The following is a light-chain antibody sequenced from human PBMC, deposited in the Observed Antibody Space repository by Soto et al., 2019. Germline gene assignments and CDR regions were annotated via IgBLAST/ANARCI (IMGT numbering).Light chain of an antibody. CDR2: DAS. CDR1: QSVSSY. J-gene: IGKJ3*01. V-gene: IGKV3-11*01. Sequence: EIVLTQSPATLSLSPGERATLSCRASQSVSSYLAWYQQKPGQAPRLLIYDASNWATGIPARFSGSGSGTDFILTISSLEPEDFAAYYCQQRSNWPPTFGPGTKVDIK. CDR3: QQRSNWPPT.